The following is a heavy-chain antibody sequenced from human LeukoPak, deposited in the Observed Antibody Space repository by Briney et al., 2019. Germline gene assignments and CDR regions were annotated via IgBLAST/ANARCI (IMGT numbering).Heavy chain of an antibody. CDR3: ARHSADYYFDY. Sequence: PSETLSLTCTVSGGSIISSNYYWGWIRQPPGMGLEWIGSIYYSGSTYYNPSLKSRVAISVDTSKNQFPLKLTSVTAADTAVYYCARHSADYYFDYWGQGTLVTASS. CDR1: GGSIISSNYY. D-gene: IGHD2-21*02. CDR2: IYYSGST. V-gene: IGHV4-39*01. J-gene: IGHJ4*02.